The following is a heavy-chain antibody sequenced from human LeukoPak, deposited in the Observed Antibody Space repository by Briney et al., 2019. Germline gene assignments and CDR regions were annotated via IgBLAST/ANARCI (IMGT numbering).Heavy chain of an antibody. J-gene: IGHJ6*02. CDR1: GDSVSSNSAA. CDR3: ARDANTGTTVMGSYYYYGVDV. CDR2: TYYRSKWYN. V-gene: IGHV6-1*01. D-gene: IGHD1-7*01. Sequence: SQTLSLTCALSGDSVSSNSAAWNWIRQSPSRGLEWLGRTYYRSKWYNDYAVSVKSRITINPDTSKNQFSLQLNSVTPEDTAVYYCARDANTGTTVMGSYYYYGVDVWGQGTTVTVSS.